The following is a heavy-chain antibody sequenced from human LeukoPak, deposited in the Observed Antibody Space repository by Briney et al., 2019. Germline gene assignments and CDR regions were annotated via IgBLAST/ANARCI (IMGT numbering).Heavy chain of an antibody. Sequence: GGSLRLSCAASGFTFSSYGMHWVRQAPGKGLEWVAVIWYDGSNKYYADSVKGRFTISRDNSKNTLYLQMNSLRAEDTAVYYCARGPNYYYDSSGYYFDYWGQGTLVTVSS. V-gene: IGHV3-33*01. CDR1: GFTFSSYG. D-gene: IGHD3-22*01. CDR3: ARGPNYYYDSSGYYFDY. J-gene: IGHJ4*02. CDR2: IWYDGSNK.